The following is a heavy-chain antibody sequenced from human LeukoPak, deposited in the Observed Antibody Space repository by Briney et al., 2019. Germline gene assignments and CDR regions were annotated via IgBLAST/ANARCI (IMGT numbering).Heavy chain of an antibody. V-gene: IGHV1-46*01. D-gene: IGHD3-22*01. CDR3: ARHLMVGYYDSSGYPDD. Sequence: ASVKVSCKASGYTFTSYYMHWVRQAPGQGLDWMGIINPSGGSTNYAQKFQGRVTMTRDTSTSTVYMELSSLRFEDTAVYYWARHLMVGYYDSSGYPDDWGQGTLVTVSS. CDR2: INPSGGST. CDR1: GYTFTSYY. J-gene: IGHJ4*02.